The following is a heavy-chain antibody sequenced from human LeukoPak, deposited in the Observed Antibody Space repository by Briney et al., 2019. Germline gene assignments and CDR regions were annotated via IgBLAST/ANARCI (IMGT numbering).Heavy chain of an antibody. Sequence: GXXLRLSCAASGFTFSSYSMNWVRQAPGKGLEWVSSISSSSSYIYYADSVKGRFTISRDNAKNSLYLQMNSLRAEDTAVYYCARDRDDYYGSGSYFDHWGQGTLVTVSS. J-gene: IGHJ5*02. V-gene: IGHV3-21*01. CDR3: ARDRDDYYGSGSYFDH. CDR1: GFTFSSYS. CDR2: ISSSSSYI. D-gene: IGHD3-10*01.